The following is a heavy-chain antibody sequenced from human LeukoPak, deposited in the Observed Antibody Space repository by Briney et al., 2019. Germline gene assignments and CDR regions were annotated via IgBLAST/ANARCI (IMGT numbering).Heavy chain of an antibody. Sequence: ASVKVSCKASGYTFTSYVMNWVRQAPGQGLEWMGWINPYNDITDYAQTFKGRVTMTTDTSTSTAYMELRSLRSDDTAVYYCARLFGELLLPSDHFYYMDVWGKGTAVTVSS. CDR1: GYTFTSYV. V-gene: IGHV1-18*01. D-gene: IGHD3-10*02. CDR2: INPYNDIT. J-gene: IGHJ6*03. CDR3: ARLFGELLLPSDHFYYMDV.